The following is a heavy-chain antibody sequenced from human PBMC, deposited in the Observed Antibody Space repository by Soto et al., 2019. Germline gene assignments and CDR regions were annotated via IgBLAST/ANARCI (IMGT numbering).Heavy chain of an antibody. J-gene: IGHJ6*02. CDR3: ARGIVVVTAIPLYYYGMDV. Sequence: EVQLVESGGGLVKPGGSLRLSCAASGFTFSSYSMNWVRQAPGKGLEWVSSLSSSSSYIYYADSVKGRFTISRDNAKNSLYLQMNSLRAEDTAVYYCARGIVVVTAIPLYYYGMDVWGQGTTVTVSS. D-gene: IGHD2-21*02. CDR2: LSSSSSYI. CDR1: GFTFSSYS. V-gene: IGHV3-21*01.